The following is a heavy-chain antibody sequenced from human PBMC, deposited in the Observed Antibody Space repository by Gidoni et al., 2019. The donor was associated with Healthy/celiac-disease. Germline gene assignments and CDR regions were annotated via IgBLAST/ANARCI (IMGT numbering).Heavy chain of an antibody. V-gene: IGHV3-30*04. D-gene: IGHD6-19*01. J-gene: IGHJ4*02. Sequence: QVQLVESGGGVVQPGRSLRLSCEASGFTFSSYAMHWVRQAPGKGLEWVAVISYDGRNTYYADSVKGRFTISRDNSKNTLYLQMNSLLAEDTAVDYCAREEGSGWLDYWGQGTLVTVSS. CDR2: ISYDGRNT. CDR3: AREEGSGWLDY. CDR1: GFTFSSYA.